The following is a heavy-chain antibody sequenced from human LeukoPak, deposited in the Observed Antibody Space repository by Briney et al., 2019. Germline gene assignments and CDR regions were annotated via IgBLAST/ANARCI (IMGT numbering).Heavy chain of an antibody. D-gene: IGHD6-19*01. CDR3: ARHEGLARPFDY. J-gene: IGHJ4*02. CDR1: GGSFSGYY. V-gene: IGHV4-59*10. CDR2: IYSSGST. Sequence: KASETLSLTCAVYGGSFSGYYWSWIRQPAGKGLEWIGRIYSSGSTNYNPSLKSRVSMSVDTSKNQFSLKLTSVTAADTAVYFCARHEGLARPFDYWGQGTLVPVSS.